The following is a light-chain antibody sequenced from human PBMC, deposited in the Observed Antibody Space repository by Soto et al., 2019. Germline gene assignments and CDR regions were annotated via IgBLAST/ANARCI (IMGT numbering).Light chain of an antibody. CDR2: ATS. Sequence: DILMTQSPSSVSASVGDRVTIACRASQDISSWLAWYQQTPGRVPKLLIYATSKLQPGVPTRFRGSGWGKNWSLRISSLHPADFGTYYCQQANSFPITVGQGTRLQIK. CDR1: QDISSW. J-gene: IGKJ5*01. CDR3: QQANSFPIT. V-gene: IGKV1-12*01.